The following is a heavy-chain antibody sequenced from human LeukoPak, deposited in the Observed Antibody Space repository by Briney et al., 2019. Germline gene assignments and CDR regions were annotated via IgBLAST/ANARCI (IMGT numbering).Heavy chain of an antibody. J-gene: IGHJ4*02. CDR2: ISNSSSTI. CDR1: GFTFSSYS. Sequence: GGSLRLSCAASGFTFSSYSMNWVRQAPGKGLEWVSYISNSSSTIYYADSVKGRFTISRDNAKNTLYLQMNSLRAEDTAVYYCATDYYDSSGSLTYYFDYWGQGTLVTVSS. CDR3: ATDYYDSSGSLTYYFDY. D-gene: IGHD3-22*01. V-gene: IGHV3-48*04.